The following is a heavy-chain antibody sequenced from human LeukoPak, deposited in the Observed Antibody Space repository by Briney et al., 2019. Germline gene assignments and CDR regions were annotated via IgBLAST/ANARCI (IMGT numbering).Heavy chain of an antibody. V-gene: IGHV4-34*01. J-gene: IGHJ4*02. D-gene: IGHD1-7*01. CDR1: GVSFSGYY. CDR3: ALSLKGGTTDY. CDR2: INHSGGS. Sequence: SETLSLTCAVYGVSFSGYYWSWIRQPPGKGLEWIGEINHSGGSNYNPSLKSRVTLSVDTSKKQLSLKLSSVTAADTAVYYCALSLKGGTTDYWGQGTLVTVSS.